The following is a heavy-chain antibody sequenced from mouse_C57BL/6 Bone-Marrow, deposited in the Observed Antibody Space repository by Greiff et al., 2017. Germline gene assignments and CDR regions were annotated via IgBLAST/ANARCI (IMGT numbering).Heavy chain of an antibody. CDR3: ATDDYGPGAY. J-gene: IGHJ3*01. CDR1: GYTFTSYW. D-gene: IGHD2-4*01. CDR2: IDPSDSET. Sequence: QVQLQQPGAELVRPGSSVKLSCKASGYTFTSYWMHWVKQRPIQGLEWIGNIDPSDSETHYNQKFKDKATLTVDKYSSTAYIQLSSLTSEDSAVYYCATDDYGPGAYGGQGTLVTVSA. V-gene: IGHV1-52*01.